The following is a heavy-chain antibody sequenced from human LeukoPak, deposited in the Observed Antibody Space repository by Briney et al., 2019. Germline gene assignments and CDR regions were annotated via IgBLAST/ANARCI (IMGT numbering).Heavy chain of an antibody. Sequence: SETLSLTCAVYGGSFSGYYWSWIRQPPGKGLEWIGEINHSGSTNYNPSLKSRVTISVDTSKNQFSLKLSSVTAADTAVYYCARAFGPNDAFDIWGQGTMVTVSS. J-gene: IGHJ3*02. CDR1: GGSFSGYY. CDR3: ARAFGPNDAFDI. CDR2: INHSGST. D-gene: IGHD2/OR15-2a*01. V-gene: IGHV4-34*01.